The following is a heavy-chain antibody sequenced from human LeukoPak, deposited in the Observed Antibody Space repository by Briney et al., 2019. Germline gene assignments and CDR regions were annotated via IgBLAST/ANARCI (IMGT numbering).Heavy chain of an antibody. CDR1: GFTFRDYD. Sequence: PGGSLRLSCAASGFTFRDYDMHWVRQVPGRGLEWVSAIGIGDDTHYPDSVKGRFTISRENAKNSLYLQMNSLRAEDTAVYYCARAHYDILTGRDAFDIWGQGTMVTVSS. J-gene: IGHJ3*02. CDR2: IGIGDDT. D-gene: IGHD3-9*01. V-gene: IGHV3-13*01. CDR3: ARAHYDILTGRDAFDI.